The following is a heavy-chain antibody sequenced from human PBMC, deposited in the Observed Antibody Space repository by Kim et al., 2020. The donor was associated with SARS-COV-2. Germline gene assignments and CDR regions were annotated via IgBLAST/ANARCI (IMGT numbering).Heavy chain of an antibody. Sequence: GGSLRLSCAASGFTFSTSGMSWVRQAPGKGLEWVSTISGSGSSTYYADSVKGRFTISRDTSKNTLFLQMNSLRDEDTAVYYCAKGGAVPDYWGQGTLVTVSS. CDR3: AKGGAVPDY. CDR1: GFTFSTSG. J-gene: IGHJ4*02. CDR2: ISGSGSST. D-gene: IGHD6-19*01. V-gene: IGHV3-23*01.